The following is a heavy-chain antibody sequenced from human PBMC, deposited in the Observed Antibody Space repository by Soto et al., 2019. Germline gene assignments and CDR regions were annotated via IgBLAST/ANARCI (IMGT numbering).Heavy chain of an antibody. V-gene: IGHV3-9*01. Sequence: EVQLVESGGGLVQPGRSLRLSCAASGFTFDDYAMHWVRQAPGKGLEWVSGISWNSGSIGYADSVKGRFTISRDNAKNSLYLQMNSLRAEDTALYYCAKDVLEKHDAFDIWGQGTMVTVSS. CDR1: GFTFDDYA. CDR2: ISWNSGSI. J-gene: IGHJ3*02. CDR3: AKDVLEKHDAFDI. D-gene: IGHD1-1*01.